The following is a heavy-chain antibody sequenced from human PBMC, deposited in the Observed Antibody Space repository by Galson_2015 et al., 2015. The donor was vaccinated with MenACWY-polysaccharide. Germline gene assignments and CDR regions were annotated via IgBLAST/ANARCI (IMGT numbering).Heavy chain of an antibody. CDR1: GFTFSNYA. V-gene: IGHV3-23*01. CDR2: IEGDASGT. CDR3: AKDGVSANGVYDWFDP. D-gene: IGHD2-8*01. Sequence: SLRLSCAASGFTFSNYAMSWVRQAPGKGLEWVSIIEGDASGTFYADSVKGRFTISKDNSKNTLYLQMNSLRAGDTATYFCAKDGVSANGVYDWFDPWGQGTLVTVSS. J-gene: IGHJ5*02.